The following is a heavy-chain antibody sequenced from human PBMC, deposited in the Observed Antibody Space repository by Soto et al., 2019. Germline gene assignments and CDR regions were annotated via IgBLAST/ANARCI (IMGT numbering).Heavy chain of an antibody. CDR3: ARGGVFFFAAPTNPFDY. CDR2: MNPNSGNT. D-gene: IGHD3-10*01. Sequence: QVQLVQCGAEVKKPGASVKVSCKASRYTFTSYDISWVRQASGQGLEWMGWMNPNSGNTGYAQKFQGRVTMTRNTSISTAYMELSSLRSEDTAVYYCARGGVFFFAAPTNPFDYWGQGTLVTVSS. J-gene: IGHJ4*02. V-gene: IGHV1-8*01. CDR1: RYTFTSYD.